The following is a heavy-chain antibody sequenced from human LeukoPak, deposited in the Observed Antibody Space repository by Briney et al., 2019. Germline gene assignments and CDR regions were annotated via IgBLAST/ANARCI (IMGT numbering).Heavy chain of an antibody. J-gene: IGHJ4*02. Sequence: GGSLGLSCAASDFSFSRQTMHWVRQAPGQALEWVSSISSNSGSLNYADSVEGRFTISRDNAQNSLYLQMNSLRADDTAVYYCATPHVLAYWGQGTLVTVSS. CDR3: ATPHVLAY. CDR2: ISSNSGSL. CDR1: DFSFSRQT. V-gene: IGHV3-21*06. D-gene: IGHD2-8*01.